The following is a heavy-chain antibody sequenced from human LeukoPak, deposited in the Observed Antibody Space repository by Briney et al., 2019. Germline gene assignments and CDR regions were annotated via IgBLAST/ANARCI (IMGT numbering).Heavy chain of an antibody. D-gene: IGHD6-19*01. V-gene: IGHV3-48*04. J-gene: IGHJ4*02. Sequence: GGPLRLSCAASGFTFSSYSMNWVRQAPGKGLEWVSYISSSSSTIYYADSVKGRFTISRDNAKNSLYLQMNSLRAEDTAVYYCARDLRGIAVAGVYFDYWGQGTLVTVSS. CDR1: GFTFSSYS. CDR2: ISSSSSTI. CDR3: ARDLRGIAVAGVYFDY.